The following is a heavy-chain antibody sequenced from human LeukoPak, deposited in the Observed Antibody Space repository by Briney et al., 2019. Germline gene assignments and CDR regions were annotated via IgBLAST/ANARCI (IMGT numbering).Heavy chain of an antibody. V-gene: IGHV4-39*07. Sequence: PSETLSLTCTVSGGSISSSSYYWGWIRQPPGKGLEWIGSIYYSGSTYYNPSLKSRVTISVDTSKNQFSLKLSSVTAADTAVYYCARDTYSGSSSFDYWGQGTLVTVSS. CDR2: IYYSGST. D-gene: IGHD1-26*01. CDR3: ARDTYSGSSSFDY. CDR1: GGSISSSSYY. J-gene: IGHJ4*02.